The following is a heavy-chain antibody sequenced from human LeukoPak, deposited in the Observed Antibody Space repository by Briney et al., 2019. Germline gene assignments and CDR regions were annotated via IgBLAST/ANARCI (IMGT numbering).Heavy chain of an antibody. Sequence: PGGSLRLSCAASGFTFSSYAMSWVRQAPGKGLEWVSAISGSGGSTYYADSVKGRFTISRDNAKNSLYLQMNSLRAEDTAVYYCARDLKPNSSPLYYYYYYGMDVWGQGTTVTVSS. J-gene: IGHJ6*02. V-gene: IGHV3-23*01. CDR1: GFTFSSYA. CDR3: ARDLKPNSSPLYYYYYYGMDV. CDR2: ISGSGGST. D-gene: IGHD6-13*01.